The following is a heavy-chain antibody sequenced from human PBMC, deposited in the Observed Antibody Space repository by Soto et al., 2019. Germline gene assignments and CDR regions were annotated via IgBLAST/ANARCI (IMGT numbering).Heavy chain of an antibody. J-gene: IGHJ4*02. CDR3: AKVKERWLQFPRYYVDF. V-gene: IGHV3-23*01. Sequence: EVQLLESGGDLVQPGGSLRLSCAASGFTFTSYARNWVRQAPGKGLEWVSAVSGSGGSKYYADSVKGRFTISRDNSKNTLYLQMNSLRAEDTAVYYCAKVKERWLQFPRYYVDFWGQGTLVTVSS. CDR1: GFTFTSYA. CDR2: VSGSGGSK. D-gene: IGHD5-12*01.